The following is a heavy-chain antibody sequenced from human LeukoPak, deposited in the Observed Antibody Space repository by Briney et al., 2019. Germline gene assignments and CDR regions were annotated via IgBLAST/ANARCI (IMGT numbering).Heavy chain of an antibody. D-gene: IGHD4-17*01. Sequence: PSETLSLTCTVSSGSISSGSYYWSWIRQPAGTGLEWIGHIYTSGSTNYNPSLKSRVTISVDSSTNHFSLRLTSVTAADTAIYSCAAMTTVTMYSYFFDSWGQGTLLTVSP. J-gene: IGHJ4*02. CDR2: IYTSGST. CDR3: AAMTTVTMYSYFFDS. V-gene: IGHV4-61*09. CDR1: SGSISSGSYY.